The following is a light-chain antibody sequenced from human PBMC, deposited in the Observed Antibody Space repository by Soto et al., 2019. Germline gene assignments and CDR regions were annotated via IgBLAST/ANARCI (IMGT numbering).Light chain of an antibody. J-gene: IGKJ1*01. Sequence: DVVMTQSPLSLPVTLGQPASISCRSSQSLVYSDGNTYLNWFQQRPGQSQRRLIYKVYNRDSGVQDRFSGSGSGTDFTLKISRVEAEDVGVYYCMQGTHWPRTFGQGTKVDNK. CDR2: KVY. CDR1: QSLVYSDGNTY. CDR3: MQGTHWPRT. V-gene: IGKV2-30*01.